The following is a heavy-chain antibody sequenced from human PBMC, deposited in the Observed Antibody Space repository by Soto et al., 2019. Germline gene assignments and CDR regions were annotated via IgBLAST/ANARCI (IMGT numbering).Heavy chain of an antibody. CDR2: ISYDGSNK. CDR3: AKVNTAMAFDY. D-gene: IGHD5-18*01. V-gene: IGHV3-30*18. Sequence: GGSLILSCAASGFTFSSYGMHGVRQAPGKGLEWVAVISYDGSNKYYADSVKGRFTISRDNSKNTLYLQMNSLRAEDTAVYYCAKVNTAMAFDYWGQGTLVTVSS. CDR1: GFTFSSYG. J-gene: IGHJ4*02.